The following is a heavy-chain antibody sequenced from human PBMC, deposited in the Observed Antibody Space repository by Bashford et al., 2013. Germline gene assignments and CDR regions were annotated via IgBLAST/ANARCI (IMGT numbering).Heavy chain of an antibody. CDR1: GYTFTSYY. Sequence: ASVKVSCKASGYTFTSYYMHWVRQAPGQGLEWMGIINPSGGSTSYAQKFQGRVTMTRDTSTSTVYMELSSLRSEDTAVYYCAKQNKGRHYFDYWGQGTLVTVSS. V-gene: IGHV1-46*01. CDR2: INPSGGST. D-gene: IGHD1/OR15-1a*01. J-gene: IGHJ4*02. CDR3: AKQNKGRHYFDY.